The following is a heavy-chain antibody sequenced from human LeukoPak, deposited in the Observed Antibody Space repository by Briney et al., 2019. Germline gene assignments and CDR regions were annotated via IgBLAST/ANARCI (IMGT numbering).Heavy chain of an antibody. CDR2: ISYDGSNK. J-gene: IGHJ4*02. CDR3: AKDKYFDWLLHFYFDY. Sequence: PGRSLRLSCAASGFTFSSYGMHWVRQAPGKGQEWVAVISYDGSNKYYADSVKGRFTISRDNSKNTLYLQMNSLRAEDTAVYYCAKDKYFDWLLHFYFDYWGQGTLVTVSS. CDR1: GFTFSSYG. D-gene: IGHD3-9*01. V-gene: IGHV3-30*18.